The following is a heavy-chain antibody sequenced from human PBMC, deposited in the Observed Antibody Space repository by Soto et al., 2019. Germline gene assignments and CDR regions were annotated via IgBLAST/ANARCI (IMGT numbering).Heavy chain of an antibody. CDR1: GYTFTSYG. V-gene: IGHV1-18*01. Sequence: QVQLVQSGPEVKKPGASVTVSCKTSGYTFTSYGIAWVRQAPGQGLEWMGWISPSKGNTNYAQKFQGRGTMTTDTATSTSYMELRSLRSDDTAVYYCATRSPAFDFWGQGTLVTFSS. CDR2: ISPSKGNT. CDR3: ATRSPAFDF. J-gene: IGHJ4*02.